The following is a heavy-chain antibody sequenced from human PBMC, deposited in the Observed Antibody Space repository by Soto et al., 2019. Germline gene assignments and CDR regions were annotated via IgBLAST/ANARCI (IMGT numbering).Heavy chain of an antibody. CDR3: ARSDGYDFNWLDS. CDR2: MNPNSGNT. D-gene: IGHD2-21*01. Sequence: QVQLVQSGAEVKTPGASVTVSCKASGYTFASYDINCVRQAPGQGLEWMGWMNPNSGNTGFAQKFQGRLTLTRDTALTIAHMELSSLRNEDTAVYYCARSDGYDFNWLDSWGQGTLVTVS. CDR1: GYTFASYD. V-gene: IGHV1-8*01. J-gene: IGHJ5*01.